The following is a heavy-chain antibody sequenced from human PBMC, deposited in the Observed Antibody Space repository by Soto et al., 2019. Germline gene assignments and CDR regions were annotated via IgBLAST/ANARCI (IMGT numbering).Heavy chain of an antibody. J-gene: IGHJ4*02. CDR1: GFTFSGYW. CDR2: IKRDGSEI. V-gene: IGHV3-7*03. Sequence: EVQLVESGGGLVQPGGSLRLSCAASGFTFSGYWMTWVLQAPGKGLEWVANIKRDGSEIYYVDSVKGRFTISRDNAKDSLYLQMNSLRAEDTAVYYCARAPYCTGGSCSSRVPDYWGQGTLVTVSS. CDR3: ARAPYCTGGSCSSRVPDY. D-gene: IGHD2-15*01.